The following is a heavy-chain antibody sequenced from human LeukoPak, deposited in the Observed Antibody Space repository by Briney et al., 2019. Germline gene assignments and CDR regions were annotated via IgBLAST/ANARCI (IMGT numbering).Heavy chain of an antibody. Sequence: PGGSLRLSCAASGFTFSSYAMSWVRQAPGKGLEWVSDISGSGGSTYYADSVKGRFTISRDNSKNTLYLQMNSLRAEDTAVYYCARGGSYYFDYWGQGTLVTVSS. J-gene: IGHJ4*02. CDR2: ISGSGGST. CDR1: GFTFSSYA. V-gene: IGHV3-23*01. D-gene: IGHD1-26*01. CDR3: ARGGSYYFDY.